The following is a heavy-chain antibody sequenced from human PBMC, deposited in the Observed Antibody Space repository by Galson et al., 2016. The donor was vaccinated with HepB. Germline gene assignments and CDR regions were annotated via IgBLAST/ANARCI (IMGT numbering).Heavy chain of an antibody. CDR3: VRFEGSGGYLVDH. J-gene: IGHJ4*02. Sequence: ETLSLTCAVYGGSFSAYYWNWIRQPPGKGLEWIGEINHIGSINYNPSLNSRVTISLDTSKRQFSLSLSPVTAADTAVYYCVRFEGSGGYLVDHWGQGTLVTVSS. CDR2: INHIGSI. CDR1: GGSFSAYY. D-gene: IGHD3-10*01. V-gene: IGHV4-34*01.